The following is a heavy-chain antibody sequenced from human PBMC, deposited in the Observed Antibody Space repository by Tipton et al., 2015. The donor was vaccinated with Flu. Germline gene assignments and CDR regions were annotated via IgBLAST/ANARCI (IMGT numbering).Heavy chain of an antibody. CDR3: AKDLGVLDAFDI. Sequence: SLRLSCAASGFTFSSYAMHWVRQAPGKGLEWVAVIWYDGSNKYYADSVKGRFTISRDNSKNTLYLQMNSLRAEDTAVYYCAKDLGVLDAFDIWGQGTMVTVSS. CDR1: GFTFSSYA. J-gene: IGHJ3*02. V-gene: IGHV3-30*07. CDR2: IWYDGSNK.